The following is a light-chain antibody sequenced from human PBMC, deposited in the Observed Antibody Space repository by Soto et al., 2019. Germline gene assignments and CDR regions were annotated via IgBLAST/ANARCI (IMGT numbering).Light chain of an antibody. V-gene: IGKV1-16*02. CDR2: GAS. CDR3: LQYETYPYT. CDR1: KGISLN. Sequence: DIQMTQSPSSLSASIGDTVTITCRASKGISLNLAWFQQGPGNAPRSLIYGASTLQRGVPSKFSAGGSGTDFILTIRGLQPEDFATYYCLQYETYPYTFGQGTKVEIK. J-gene: IGKJ2*01.